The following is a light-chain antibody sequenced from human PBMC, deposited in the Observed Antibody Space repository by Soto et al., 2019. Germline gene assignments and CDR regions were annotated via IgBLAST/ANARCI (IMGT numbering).Light chain of an antibody. Sequence: DSVLTQSKDTLSLSPGERATLSCRASQSVSSSYLAWYQQKPGQAPRLLIYGASSRATGIPDRFSGSGSGTDFTLTISRLEPEDFAVYYCQQYGSSWTFGHGTIVDVK. CDR2: GAS. CDR3: QQYGSSWT. CDR1: QSVSSSY. J-gene: IGKJ1*01. V-gene: IGKV3-20*01.